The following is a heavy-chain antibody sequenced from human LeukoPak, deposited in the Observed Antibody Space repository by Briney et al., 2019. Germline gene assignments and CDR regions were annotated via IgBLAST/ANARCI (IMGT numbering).Heavy chain of an antibody. J-gene: IGHJ4*02. CDR3: ARESGEWSDYYFDY. Sequence: PGGSLRLSCAASGFTFSNYWMSWVRQAPGKGLEWVANIKQDGSEKCYVDSVKGRFTISRDNSKNTLYLQMNSLRAEDTAVYYCARESGEWSDYYFDYWGQGTLVTVSS. CDR2: IKQDGSEK. CDR1: GFTFSNYW. V-gene: IGHV3-7*01. D-gene: IGHD3-10*01.